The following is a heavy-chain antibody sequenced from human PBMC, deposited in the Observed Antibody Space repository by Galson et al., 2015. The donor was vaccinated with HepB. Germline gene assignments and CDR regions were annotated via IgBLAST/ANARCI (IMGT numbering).Heavy chain of an antibody. V-gene: IGHV3-74*01. Sequence: SLRLSCAASDFTFIAYWMHWVRQAPGKGLVWVSGISTDGSRANYADSVKGRFTISRDNAKNTAYLQMSNLRVEDTAIYYCARPRLRYFDSFDLWGQGILVTVSS. J-gene: IGHJ4*02. CDR2: ISTDGSRA. D-gene: IGHD3-9*01. CDR3: ARPRLRYFDSFDL. CDR1: DFTFIAYW.